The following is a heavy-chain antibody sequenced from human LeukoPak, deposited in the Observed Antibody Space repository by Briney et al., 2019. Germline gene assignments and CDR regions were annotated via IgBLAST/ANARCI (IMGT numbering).Heavy chain of an antibody. CDR3: AKEGCSGGSCYFPH. CDR1: GFTFSNYW. Sequence: PGGSLRLSCAASGFTFSNYWMHWVRQAPGKGLMWVSRINTDGRSTSYVDSVKGRFTISRDNSKNTLYLQMNSLRAEDTAVYYCAKEGCSGGSCYFPHWGQGTLVTVSS. CDR2: INTDGRST. D-gene: IGHD2-15*01. J-gene: IGHJ4*02. V-gene: IGHV3-74*01.